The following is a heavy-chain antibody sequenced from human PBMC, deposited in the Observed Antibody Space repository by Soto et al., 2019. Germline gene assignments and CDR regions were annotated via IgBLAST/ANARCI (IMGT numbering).Heavy chain of an antibody. D-gene: IGHD5-12*01. CDR3: AREGIYSSFDP. CDR2: VYHSGST. J-gene: IGHJ5*02. CDR1: GVSVTRSNW. Sequence: QVQLQESGPGLVKPSGTLALTCAVSGVSVTRSNWWSWVRQSPGKGLAWIGEVYHSGSTRYNPSLNSRVTLSVDISRYQFSLRLTSVTAEDTAVYYCAREGIYSSFDPWGQGILVTVSS. V-gene: IGHV4-4*02.